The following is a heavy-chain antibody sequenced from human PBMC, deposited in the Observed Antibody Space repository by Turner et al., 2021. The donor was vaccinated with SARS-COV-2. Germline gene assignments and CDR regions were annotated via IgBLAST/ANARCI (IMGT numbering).Heavy chain of an antibody. Sequence: QVRLVLSGAEVQKPRSPAKVSCKASGGTFSTYAINWVRQAPGQGREWMGGIIPIIGTTNYAPKFQGRVTITADKSTSTAYMELSSVRSADTAVYYCARDWHYDRSGYCEQSWGQGTLVTVSS. V-gene: IGHV1-69*06. CDR1: GGTFSTYA. D-gene: IGHD3-22*01. CDR2: IIPIIGTT. J-gene: IGHJ4*02. CDR3: ARDWHYDRSGYCEQS.